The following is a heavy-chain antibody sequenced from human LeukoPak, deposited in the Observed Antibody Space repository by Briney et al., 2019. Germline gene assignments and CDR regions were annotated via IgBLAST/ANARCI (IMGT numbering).Heavy chain of an antibody. Sequence: PSETLSLTCTVSGGSISSSSNYLGWIRQPPGKGLEWIGSIYYSGSTYYNPSLKSRVTISVDTSKNQFSLKLSSVTAADTAVYYCARHRYYYRSGSYYGAPYYMDVWGKGTTVTISS. CDR1: GGSISSSSNY. J-gene: IGHJ6*03. D-gene: IGHD3-10*01. V-gene: IGHV4-39*01. CDR2: IYYSGST. CDR3: ARHRYYYRSGSYYGAPYYMDV.